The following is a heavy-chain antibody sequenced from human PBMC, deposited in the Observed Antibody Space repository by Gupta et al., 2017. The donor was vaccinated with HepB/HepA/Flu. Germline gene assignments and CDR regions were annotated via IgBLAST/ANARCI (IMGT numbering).Heavy chain of an antibody. CDR3: ARHEGVGDYPPYYYYGMDV. V-gene: IGHV4-59*08. CDR2: IYYSGST. J-gene: IGHJ6*02. Sequence: QVQLQESGPGLVKPSETLSLTCTVSGGSISSYYWSWIRQPPGKGLEWIGYIYYSGSTNYNPSLKSRVTISVDTSKNQFSLKLSSVTAADTAVYYCARHEGVGDYPPYYYYGMDVWGQGTTVTVSS. D-gene: IGHD4-11*01. CDR1: GGSISSYY.